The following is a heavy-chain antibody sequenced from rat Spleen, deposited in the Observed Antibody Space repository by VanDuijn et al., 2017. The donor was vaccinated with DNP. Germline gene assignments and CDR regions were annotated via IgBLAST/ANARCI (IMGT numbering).Heavy chain of an antibody. J-gene: IGHJ4*01. Sequence: QVQLKESGPGLVQPSETLSLTCTVSGFSLTSYGVSWVRQPPGKGLEWMGIMYNDGTTDYNSALKSRLSISRDTSKSQVFLKMNSLQSEDTAIYFCARDYYDGSYYYTMDAWGQGTSVTVAS. CDR2: MYNDGTT. V-gene: IGHV2-70*01. CDR3: ARDYYDGSYYYTMDA. CDR1: GFSLTSYG. D-gene: IGHD1-12*02.